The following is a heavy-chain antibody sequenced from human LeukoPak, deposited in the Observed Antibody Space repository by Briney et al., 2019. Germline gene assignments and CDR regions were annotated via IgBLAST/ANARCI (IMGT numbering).Heavy chain of an antibody. CDR3: AGADTILGAGPGW. CDR2: NYHSGST. D-gene: IGHD3-3*01. Sequence: PSETLSLTCAVSGYSLSSGYYWGWIRPPPGEGLEWSGSNYHSGSTYYNPSLKSRVTISVDTSKNQFSLKLSSVTAADTAVYYCAGADTILGAGPGWWGQGTLVTVSS. V-gene: IGHV4-38-2*01. J-gene: IGHJ4*02. CDR1: GYSLSSGYY.